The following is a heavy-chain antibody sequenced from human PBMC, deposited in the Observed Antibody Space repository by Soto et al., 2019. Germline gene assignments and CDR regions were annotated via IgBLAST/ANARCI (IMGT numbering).Heavy chain of an antibody. CDR3: ARGLYGGCPFDY. J-gene: IGHJ4*02. CDR1: GGSISSGGYY. V-gene: IGHV4-31*03. Sequence: KASETLSLTCTVSGGSISSGGYYWSWIRQHPGKGLEWIGYVYYSGSTYYNPSLKSRVTISVDTSKNQFSLKLSSVTAADTAVYYCARGLYGGCPFDYWGQGTLVTVSS. CDR2: VYYSGST. D-gene: IGHD2-15*01.